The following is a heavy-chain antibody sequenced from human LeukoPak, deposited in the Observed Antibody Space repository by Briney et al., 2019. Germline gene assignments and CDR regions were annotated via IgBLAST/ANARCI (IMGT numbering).Heavy chain of an antibody. Sequence: GGSLRLSCAASGFTFSSYWMSWVRQAPGKGLEWVANIKQDRSEKYYVDSVKGRFTISRDSAKNSLYLQMNSLRAEDTAVYYCARDYYDSSGDLGFDPWGQGTLVTVSS. CDR1: GFTFSSYW. V-gene: IGHV3-7*01. D-gene: IGHD3-22*01. J-gene: IGHJ5*02. CDR3: ARDYYDSSGDLGFDP. CDR2: IKQDRSEK.